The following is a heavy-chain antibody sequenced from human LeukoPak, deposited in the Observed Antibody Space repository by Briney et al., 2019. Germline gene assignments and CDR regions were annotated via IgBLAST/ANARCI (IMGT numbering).Heavy chain of an antibody. V-gene: IGHV1-46*01. CDR1: GYTFTTYS. CDR3: ARPSYCSTTTCLNLDY. D-gene: IGHD2-2*01. CDR2: MNPSSGTT. J-gene: IGHJ4*02. Sequence: ASVKVSCKTSGYTFTTYSLHWVRQAPGQGLEWMGIMNPSSGTTTYGQKFQGRVTMTSDPSTRTAYMELSSLRSEDTAFYYCARPSYCSTTTCLNLDYWGQGTLVSVSS.